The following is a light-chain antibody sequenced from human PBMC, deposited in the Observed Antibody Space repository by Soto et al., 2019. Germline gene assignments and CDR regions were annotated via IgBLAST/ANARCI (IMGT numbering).Light chain of an antibody. Sequence: EVVLTQSPVTLSLSPSGGGNLXYRPSQSFRGLLAWYQQKPGQAPRLLIYDAYNRATGIPPRFSGSGSGTDFTLTISSLEPEDSAVYYCQQRHMWPITFGQGTRLEIK. V-gene: IGKV3-11*01. CDR2: DAY. CDR1: QSFRGL. J-gene: IGKJ5*01. CDR3: QQRHMWPIT.